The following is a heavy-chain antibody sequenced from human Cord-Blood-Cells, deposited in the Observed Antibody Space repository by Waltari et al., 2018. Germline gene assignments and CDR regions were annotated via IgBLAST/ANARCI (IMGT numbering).Heavy chain of an antibody. CDR1: GYSISSGYY. V-gene: IGHV4-38-2*02. CDR3: ARDSSTGDGDY. Sequence: QVQLQESGPGLVKPSETLSLTCAVSGYSISSGYYWGWIRPPPGKGQEWIGSIYHSGSTYYNPSLKRRVTISVDTSENQFSLKRSSVTAADTAVYYCARDSSTGDGDYWGQGTLVTVSS. D-gene: IGHD7-27*01. J-gene: IGHJ4*02. CDR2: IYHSGST.